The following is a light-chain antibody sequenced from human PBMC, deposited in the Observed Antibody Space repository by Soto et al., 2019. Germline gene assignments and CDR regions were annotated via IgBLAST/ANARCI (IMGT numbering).Light chain of an antibody. V-gene: IGKV3-20*01. Sequence: EILMTQSPATLSVSPGERATLSCRASQSVSINLAWYQQKPGQAPRLLIYGASDRATGIPDRFSGSGSGTDFTLTISRLEPEDFAVYYCQQYGDSPWTFGQGTKVDNK. J-gene: IGKJ1*01. CDR3: QQYGDSPWT. CDR2: GAS. CDR1: QSVSIN.